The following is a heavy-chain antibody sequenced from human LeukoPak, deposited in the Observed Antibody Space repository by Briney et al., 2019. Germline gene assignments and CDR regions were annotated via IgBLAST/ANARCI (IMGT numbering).Heavy chain of an antibody. V-gene: IGHV4-59*01. CDR1: GGSISSYY. J-gene: IGHJ4*02. D-gene: IGHD2-21*02. CDR2: IYYSGGT. Sequence: PSETLSLTCTVSGGSISSYYWSWIRQPPGKGLEWIGYIYYSGGTNYNPSLKSRVTISVDTSKNQFSLKLSSVTAADTAVYYCARITYCGGDCYCFDYWGQGTLVTVSS. CDR3: ARITYCGGDCYCFDY.